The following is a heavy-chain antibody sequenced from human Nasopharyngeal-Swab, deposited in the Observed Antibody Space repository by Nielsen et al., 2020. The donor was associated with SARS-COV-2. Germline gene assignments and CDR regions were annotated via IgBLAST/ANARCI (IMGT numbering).Heavy chain of an antibody. V-gene: IGHV3-23*01. D-gene: IGHD5-24*01. CDR1: GFTFSSYA. CDR2: ISGSGGST. J-gene: IGHJ3*02. Sequence: GESLKISCAASGFTFSSYAMSWGRQAPGKGVEWVSAISGSGGSTYYADSVKGRFTISRDNSKNTLYLQMNSLTAEDTAVYYCAKSKGMADAFDIWGQGTMVTVSS. CDR3: AKSKGMADAFDI.